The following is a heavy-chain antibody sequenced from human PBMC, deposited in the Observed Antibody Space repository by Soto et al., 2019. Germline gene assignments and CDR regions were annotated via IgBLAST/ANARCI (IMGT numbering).Heavy chain of an antibody. Sequence: GGSLRLSCAASGFTFSSYAMHWVRQAPGKGLEWVAVISYDGSNKYYADSVKGRFTISRDNSKNTLYLQMNSLRAEDTAVYYCARDLVAVAVAGKAPPGMDVWGQGTTVTVSS. J-gene: IGHJ6*02. D-gene: IGHD6-19*01. CDR2: ISYDGSNK. V-gene: IGHV3-30-3*01. CDR1: GFTFSSYA. CDR3: ARDLVAVAVAGKAPPGMDV.